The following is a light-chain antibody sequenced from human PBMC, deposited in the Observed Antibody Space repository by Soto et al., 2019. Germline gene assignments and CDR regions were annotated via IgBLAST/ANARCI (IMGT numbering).Light chain of an antibody. J-gene: IGKJ5*01. V-gene: IGKV1-9*01. CDR2: AAS. CDR3: QQLNSYPIT. CDR1: QGIGSY. Sequence: IQLTQSPSSLSASVGDRVTISCRASQGIGSYLAWYQQKPGKAPRLLIFAASTLETGVPSRFSGSGFGPDFTLTISSLQSEDFATYYCQQLNSYPITFGQGTRLEIK.